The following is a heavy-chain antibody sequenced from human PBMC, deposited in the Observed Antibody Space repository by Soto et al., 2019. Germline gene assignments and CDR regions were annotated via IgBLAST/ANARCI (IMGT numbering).Heavy chain of an antibody. Sequence: SETLSLTCPVSSGSISTYYWGWIRQPPGKGLEWIGSIYYSGSTYYHPSLKSRVAISVDTSKNQFSLKLSSVTAADTAVYYCARQNDDYADSYYFDYWGQGALVTVSS. CDR2: IYYSGST. J-gene: IGHJ4*02. D-gene: IGHD4-17*01. CDR1: SGSISTYY. CDR3: ARQNDDYADSYYFDY. V-gene: IGHV4-39*01.